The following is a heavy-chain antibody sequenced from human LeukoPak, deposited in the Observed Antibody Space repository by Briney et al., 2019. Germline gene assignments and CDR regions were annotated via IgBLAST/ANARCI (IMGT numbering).Heavy chain of an antibody. CDR1: GGSFSSYY. Sequence: SEPLSLTCAVYGGSFSSYYWSWIRQPPGKGLEWIGYIYYSGSTNCNPSLKSRVTISVDTSKNQFSLKLSSVTAADTAVYYCATDLGGIEAVAGSWGQGTLVTVSS. CDR3: ATDLGGIEAVAGS. D-gene: IGHD6-19*01. J-gene: IGHJ4*02. V-gene: IGHV4-59*01. CDR2: IYYSGST.